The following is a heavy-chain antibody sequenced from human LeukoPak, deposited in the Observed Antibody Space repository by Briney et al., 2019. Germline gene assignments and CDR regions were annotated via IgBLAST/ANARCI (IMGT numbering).Heavy chain of an antibody. V-gene: IGHV3-43*01. CDR2: ITWDGGST. D-gene: IGHD3-10*01. CDR1: GFTFSSYA. CDR3: AKGKNTGSYLSHVDY. J-gene: IGHJ4*02. Sequence: GGSLRLSCAASGFTFSSYAMHWVRQAPGKGLEWVSLITWDGGSTYYADSVKGRFTISRDNSKNSLYLQMNSLRTEDTALYYCAKGKNTGSYLSHVDYWGQGTLVTVSP.